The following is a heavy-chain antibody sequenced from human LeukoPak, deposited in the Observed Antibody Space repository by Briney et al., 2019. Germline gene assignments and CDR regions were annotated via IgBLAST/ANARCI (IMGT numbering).Heavy chain of an antibody. D-gene: IGHD3-22*01. CDR2: IIPILGIA. J-gene: IGHJ4*02. V-gene: IGHV1-69*04. Sequence: SVKVSCKASGGTFSSYAISWVRQAPGQGLEWMGRIIPILGIANYAQKFQGRVTITADKSTSTAYMELSSLRSEDTAVYYCARDRYYDSSGYYYFDYWGQGTLVTVSS. CDR1: GGTFSSYA. CDR3: ARDRYYDSSGYYYFDY.